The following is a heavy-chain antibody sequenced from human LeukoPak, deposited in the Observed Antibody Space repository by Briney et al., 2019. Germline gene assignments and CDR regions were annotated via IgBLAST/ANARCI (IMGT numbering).Heavy chain of an antibody. Sequence: GGSLRLSCAASGFTFSDYYMSWIRQAPGKGLEWVSYISSSGSIIYYADSVKGRFTISRDNAKNSMYLQMNSLRAEDTAVYYCARDLEPGYSSVQGYYYYGMDVWGQGTTVTVSS. J-gene: IGHJ6*02. V-gene: IGHV3-11*01. CDR2: ISSSGSII. CDR3: ARDLEPGYSSVQGYYYYGMDV. CDR1: GFTFSDYY. D-gene: IGHD5-18*01.